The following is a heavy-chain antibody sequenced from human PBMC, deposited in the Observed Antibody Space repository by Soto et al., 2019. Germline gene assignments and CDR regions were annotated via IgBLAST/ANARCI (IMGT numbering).Heavy chain of an antibody. J-gene: IGHJ4*02. CDR3: ARRYGGNFDY. V-gene: IGHV4-59*01. CDR2: IYYSGST. D-gene: IGHD1-26*01. Sequence: SETLSLTCTVSGVSINTYYWSWLRQPPGKGLEWIGYIYYSGSTNYNPSLKSRVTISVDTSKNQFSLKLSSVTAADTAVYYCARRYGGNFDYWGQGTLVTVSS. CDR1: GVSINTYY.